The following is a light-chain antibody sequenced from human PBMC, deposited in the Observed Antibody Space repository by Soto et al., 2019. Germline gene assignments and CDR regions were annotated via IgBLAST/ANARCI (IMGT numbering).Light chain of an antibody. V-gene: IGKV4-1*01. J-gene: IGKJ2*01. CDR3: QQYYSTPPYT. CDR1: QSVLYSSNNRNY. Sequence: IVMTQSPDSLAVSLGERATINCKSSQSVLYSSNNRNYLAWYRQKPGQPPKLLIYWASIREFGVPDRISGSGSRTDFTLTISSLQAEDVAIYYCQQYYSTPPYTFGQGTKLEIK. CDR2: WAS.